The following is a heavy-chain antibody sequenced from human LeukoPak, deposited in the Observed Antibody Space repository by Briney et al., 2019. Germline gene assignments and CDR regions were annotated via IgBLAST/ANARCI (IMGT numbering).Heavy chain of an antibody. Sequence: SETLSLTCTVSGGSISSYYWSWIRQPPGKGLEWIGYIYYSGSTNYNPSLKSRVTISVDTSKNQFSLKLSSVTAADTAVYYCVRQSPRRDGYNSWGQGTLVTVSS. V-gene: IGHV4-59*08. J-gene: IGHJ4*02. CDR1: GGSISSYY. CDR2: IYYSGST. CDR3: VRQSPRRDGYNS. D-gene: IGHD5-24*01.